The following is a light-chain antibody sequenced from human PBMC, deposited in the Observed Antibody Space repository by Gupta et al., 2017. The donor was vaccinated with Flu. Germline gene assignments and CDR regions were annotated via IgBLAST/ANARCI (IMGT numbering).Light chain of an antibody. CDR2: DTS. CDR3: QQEDHPIFT. CDR1: QDISNY. J-gene: IGKJ3*01. V-gene: IGKV1-33*01. Sequence: DIQMTNSPSSLSASVGDRVTITCQASQDISNYLNWYQQKPGKAPKLLIYDTSKVETGVPSRFSGSGSGTEFTFTISSLQPEDVATYYCQQEDHPIFTFGHGTKVDIK.